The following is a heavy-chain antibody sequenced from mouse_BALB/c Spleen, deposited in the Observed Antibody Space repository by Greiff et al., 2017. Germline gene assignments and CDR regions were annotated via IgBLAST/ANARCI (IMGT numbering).Heavy chain of an antibody. Sequence: VQLQQSGPELVKPGASVKMSCKASGYTFTDYVISWVKQRTGQGLEWIGEIYPGSGSTYFNEKFKGKATLIADKSSNTAYMQLSSLTSEDSAVFFCSRSLSTTVVDYFDYWGQGTTRTVSS. J-gene: IGHJ2*01. CDR1: GYTFTDYV. V-gene: IGHV1-77*01. CDR2: IYPGSGST. CDR3: SRSLSTTVVDYFDY. D-gene: IGHD1-1*01.